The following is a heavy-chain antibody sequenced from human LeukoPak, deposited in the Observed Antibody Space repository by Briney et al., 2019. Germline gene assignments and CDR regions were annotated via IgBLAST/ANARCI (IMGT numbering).Heavy chain of an antibody. CDR1: VGSISSYS. CDR3: ARGAAVALDY. D-gene: IGHD6-19*01. Sequence: PSETLSLTCTVSVGSISSYSWSWIRLPAGKGLEWIGRIYTSGSTNYNPSLKSRVTMSVDTSKNQFSLKLSSVTAADTAVYYCARGAAVALDYWGQGTLVTVSS. V-gene: IGHV4-4*07. CDR2: IYTSGST. J-gene: IGHJ4*02.